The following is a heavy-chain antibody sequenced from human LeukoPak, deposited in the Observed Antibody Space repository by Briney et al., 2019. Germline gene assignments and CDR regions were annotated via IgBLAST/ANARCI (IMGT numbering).Heavy chain of an antibody. Sequence: SVKVSCKASGGTFSSYAISWVRQAPGQGLEWMGGIIPIFGTANYAQKFQGRVTITADESTSTAYMELGSLRSEDTVVYYCARETASIAARPGAFDIWGQGTMVTVSS. J-gene: IGHJ3*02. D-gene: IGHD6-6*01. CDR2: IIPIFGTA. CDR3: ARETASIAARPGAFDI. V-gene: IGHV1-69*13. CDR1: GGTFSSYA.